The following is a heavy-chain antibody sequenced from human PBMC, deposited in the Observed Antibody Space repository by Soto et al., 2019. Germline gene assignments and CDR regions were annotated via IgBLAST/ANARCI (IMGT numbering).Heavy chain of an antibody. CDR2: ISYDGSNK. Sequence: QVQLVESGGGVVQPGRSLRLSCAASGFTFSSYGMHWVRQAPGKGLEWVADISYDGSNKYYADSVKGRFTISRDNSKNTLYLQMNSLRAEDTAVYYCAKDRSSGFGELFGEGYYYGMDVWGQGTTVTVSS. V-gene: IGHV3-30*18. CDR1: GFTFSSYG. D-gene: IGHD3-10*01. CDR3: AKDRSSGFGELFGEGYYYGMDV. J-gene: IGHJ6*02.